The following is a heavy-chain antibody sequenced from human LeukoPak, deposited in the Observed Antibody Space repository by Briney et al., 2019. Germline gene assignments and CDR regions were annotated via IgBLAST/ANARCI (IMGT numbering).Heavy chain of an antibody. CDR3: SRSFFPWNYGSCLDS. J-gene: IGHJ4*02. CDR1: GFTFSNYV. V-gene: IGHV3-30*03. D-gene: IGHD1-7*01. CDR2: IAHDGSNK. Sequence: GGSLRLSCAASGFTFSNYVMQWVRQAPGKGLEWVALIAHDGSNKYYADSAKGRFTISREHSKNTVYLEMNSLRREDTAVYFRSRSFFPWNYGSCLDSWGQGTLVTVSS.